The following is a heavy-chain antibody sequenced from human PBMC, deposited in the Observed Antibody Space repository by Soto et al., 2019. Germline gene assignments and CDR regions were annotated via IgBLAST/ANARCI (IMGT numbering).Heavy chain of an antibody. CDR3: ARAGDYDSWSGYTSQYYYYGMDV. CDR2: TYYRSKWYN. CDR1: GDRVSSNSAA. V-gene: IGHV6-1*01. J-gene: IGHJ6*02. D-gene: IGHD3-3*01. Sequence: SQTLSLTCAISGDRVSSNSAAWNWIRQSPSRGLEWLGGTYYRSKWYNDYAVSVKSRITINPDTSKNQFSLQLNSVTPEDTAVYYCARAGDYDSWSGYTSQYYYYGMDVWGQGTTVTVSS.